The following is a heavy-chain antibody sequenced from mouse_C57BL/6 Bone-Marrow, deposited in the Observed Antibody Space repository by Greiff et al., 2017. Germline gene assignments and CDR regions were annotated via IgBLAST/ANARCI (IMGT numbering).Heavy chain of an antibody. J-gene: IGHJ3*01. V-gene: IGHV1-42*01. CDR3: ARRAFAY. CDR2: INPSTGGT. Sequence: VQLQQSGPELVKPGASVKISCKASGYSFTGYYMNWVKQSPEKSLEWIGEINPSTGGTTYNQKFKAKATLTVDKSSSTAYMQLKSLTSEDSAVYYWARRAFAYWGQGTLVTVSA. CDR1: GYSFTGYY.